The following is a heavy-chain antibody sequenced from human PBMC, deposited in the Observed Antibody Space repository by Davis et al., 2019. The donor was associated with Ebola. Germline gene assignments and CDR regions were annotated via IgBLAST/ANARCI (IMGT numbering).Heavy chain of an antibody. CDR2: GTSTDT. D-gene: IGHD1-26*01. V-gene: IGHV3-23*01. Sequence: GGSLRLSCSASGFIFSSYVMSWVSLAPGKGLEWVSTYGTSTDTYYADSVKGRFTISRDNSKNTLYLQMNGLRVEDTAIYYCAKDTSNIWFDIWGQGTMVTVSS. CDR1: GFIFSSYV. J-gene: IGHJ3*02. CDR3: AKDTSNIWFDI.